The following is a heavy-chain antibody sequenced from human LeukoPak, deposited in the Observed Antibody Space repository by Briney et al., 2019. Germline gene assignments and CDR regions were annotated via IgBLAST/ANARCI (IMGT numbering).Heavy chain of an antibody. CDR1: GYSISSYYH. CDR3: ARHTLDIGPSSHFDY. J-gene: IGHJ4*02. CDR2: IFHSGST. D-gene: IGHD2-2*03. V-gene: IGHV4-38-2*02. Sequence: SETLSLTCTVSGYSISSYYHWGWIRQPPGKGLEWIATIFHSGSTYYNPSLKSRVTMSVDTSKNQFSLKLSSVTAADTAVYYCARHTLDIGPSSHFDYWGQGTLVTVSS.